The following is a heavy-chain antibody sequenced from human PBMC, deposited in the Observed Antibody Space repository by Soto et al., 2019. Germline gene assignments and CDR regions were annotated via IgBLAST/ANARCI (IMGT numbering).Heavy chain of an antibody. V-gene: IGHV3-43*01. CDR1: GFMFDDFS. D-gene: IGHD2-2*01. Sequence: EVRLVESGGVVVQPGGSLRLSCAASGFMFDDFSMHWVRQAPGKGLEWVALIGRDGINTYYADSVRGRFIGSRDNSKNSLYLQMNSLRSEDSALYYCVKERDDASWTAFDHWGQGTLVTVSS. CDR3: VKERDDASWTAFDH. J-gene: IGHJ4*02. CDR2: IGRDGINT.